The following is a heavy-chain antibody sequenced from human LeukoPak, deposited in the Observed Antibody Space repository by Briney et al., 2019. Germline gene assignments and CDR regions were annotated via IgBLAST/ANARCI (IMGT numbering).Heavy chain of an antibody. D-gene: IGHD2-15*01. CDR3: ARWARYCSSGSCYSWFDP. CDR2: MKLDGSEE. CDR1: GFTFRSYW. Sequence: GGYLRLYCAASGFTFRSYWMGWLRQAPGNGLEWVANMKLDGSEEYYVDSVKGRFTISSDNAKNSLYLQMNSLRVDDTAVYYCARWARYCSSGSCYSWFDPWGQGTLVTVSS. V-gene: IGHV3-7*01. J-gene: IGHJ5*02.